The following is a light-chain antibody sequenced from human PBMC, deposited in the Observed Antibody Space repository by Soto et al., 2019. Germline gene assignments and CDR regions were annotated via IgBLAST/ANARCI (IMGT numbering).Light chain of an antibody. CDR2: DVS. CDR3: NSYPSTSTLGV. V-gene: IGLV2-14*01. Sequence: QSALTQPASVSGSPGQSITISCTGASSDVGGYNYVSWYQQHPGKAPKLMIYDVSNRTSGVSNRFSGSKSGNTASLTISGLQAEDEADYYCNSYPSTSTLGVFGGGTKVTVL. CDR1: SSDVGGYNY. J-gene: IGLJ2*01.